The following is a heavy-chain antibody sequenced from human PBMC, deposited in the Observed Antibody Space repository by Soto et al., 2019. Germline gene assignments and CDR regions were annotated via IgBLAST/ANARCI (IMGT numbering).Heavy chain of an antibody. D-gene: IGHD5-12*01. CDR1: GFTFSSYA. V-gene: IGHV3-30-3*01. Sequence: GGSLRLSCAASGFTFSSYAMHWVRQAPGKGLEWVAVISYDGSNKYYADSVKGRFTISRDNSKNTLYLQMNSLRAEDTAVYYCARDYYRFNSGYGFSMDVWGRGTTVTISS. CDR3: ARDYYRFNSGYGFSMDV. CDR2: ISYDGSNK. J-gene: IGHJ6*02.